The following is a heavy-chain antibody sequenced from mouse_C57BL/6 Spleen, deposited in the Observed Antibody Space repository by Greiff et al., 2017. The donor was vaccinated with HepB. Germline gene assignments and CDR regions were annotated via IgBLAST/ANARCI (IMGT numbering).Heavy chain of an antibody. J-gene: IGHJ1*03. V-gene: IGHV1-59*01. CDR2: IDPSDSYT. CDR1: GYTFTSYW. Sequence: QVQLQQPGAELVRPGTSVKLSCKASGYTFTSYWMHWVKQRPGQGLEWIGVIDPSDSYTNYNQKFKGKATLTVDTSSSTAYMQLSSLTSEDSAVYYCARLDYYGSSYRYFDVWGTGTTVTVSS. CDR3: ARLDYYGSSYRYFDV. D-gene: IGHD1-1*01.